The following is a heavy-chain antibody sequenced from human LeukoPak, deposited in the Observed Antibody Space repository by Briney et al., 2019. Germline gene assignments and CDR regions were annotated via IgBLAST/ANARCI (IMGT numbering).Heavy chain of an antibody. CDR3: ATAGYYDILTGYRHYFDY. CDR1: GYTLTELS. D-gene: IGHD3-9*01. J-gene: IGHJ4*02. V-gene: IGHV1-24*01. CDR2: FDPEDGGT. Sequence: ASVTVSCKVSGYTLTELSMHWVRQAPGKGLEWMGGFDPEDGGTIYAQKFQGRVTMTEDTSTDTAYMELSSLRSEDTAVYYCATAGYYDILTGYRHYFDYWGQGTLVTVSS.